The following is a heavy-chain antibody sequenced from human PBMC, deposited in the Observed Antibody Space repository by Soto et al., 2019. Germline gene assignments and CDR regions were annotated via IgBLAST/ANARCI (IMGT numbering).Heavy chain of an antibody. D-gene: IGHD3-10*01. J-gene: IGHJ4*02. CDR1: VFSISTGTVG. CDR2: IYWDDDK. CDR3: AHRRGDGYIDY. Sequence: QITLKESGPTLVKPTQTLTLTCTFSVFSISTGTVGVGWIRQPPGKALEWLALIYWDDDKRYSPSLKSRLTITKDTSKNQVVLTMTNMDPVDTATYYCAHRRGDGYIDYGGQGTLVTVSS. V-gene: IGHV2-5*02.